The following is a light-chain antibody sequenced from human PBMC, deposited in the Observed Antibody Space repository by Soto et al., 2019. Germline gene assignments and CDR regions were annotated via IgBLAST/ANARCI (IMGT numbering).Light chain of an antibody. CDR3: QQSYSTPFT. V-gene: IGKV1-39*01. CDR1: QSISSY. CDR2: AAS. J-gene: IGKJ4*01. Sequence: DIQMTQSPSSPSASVGDRVTITCRASQSISSYLNWYQQKPGKAPKLLIFAASSLQSGVPSRFSGSGSGTDFTLTISSLQPEDFATYYCQQSYSTPFTFGGGTKVEIK.